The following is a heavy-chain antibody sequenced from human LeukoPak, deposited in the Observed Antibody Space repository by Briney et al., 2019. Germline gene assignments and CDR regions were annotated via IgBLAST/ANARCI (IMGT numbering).Heavy chain of an antibody. D-gene: IGHD3-10*01. J-gene: IGHJ3*02. CDR2: ISSNGGST. V-gene: IGHV3-64D*09. CDR1: GFTFSSYT. CDR3: VRAITMVRGVINVDAFDI. Sequence: GGSLRLSCAASGFTFSSYTIHWVRQAPGKGLEYVSAISSNGGSTNYADSVKGRFTISRDNSKNTLFLQMSSLRAEDTAVYYCVRAITMVRGVINVDAFDIWGQGTMVTVSS.